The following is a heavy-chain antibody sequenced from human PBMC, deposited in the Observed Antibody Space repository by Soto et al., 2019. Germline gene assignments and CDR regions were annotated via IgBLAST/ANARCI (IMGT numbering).Heavy chain of an antibody. D-gene: IGHD3-10*01. V-gene: IGHV4-4*07. Sequence: SETLSLTCTVSGGSISSYYWSWIRQPAGKGLEWIGRIYTSGSTIYNPSLKSRVTMSVATSKNQFSLNLHSVTAADTAVYYCAREAWGYGSGPAFDIWGQGTMVTVSS. CDR2: IYTSGST. CDR3: AREAWGYGSGPAFDI. CDR1: GGSISSYY. J-gene: IGHJ3*02.